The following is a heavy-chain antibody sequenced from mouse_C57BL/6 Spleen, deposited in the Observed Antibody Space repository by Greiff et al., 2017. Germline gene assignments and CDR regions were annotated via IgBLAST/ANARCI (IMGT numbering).Heavy chain of an antibody. CDR1: GYSITSGYY. CDR3: ARKGNFRADY. Sequence: EVQLQQSGPGLVKPSQSLSLTCSVTGYSITSGYYWNWIRQFPGNKLEWMGYISYDGSNNYNPSLKNRISIPRDTSKNQFFLKLNSVTTEDTATYYCARKGNFRADYWGQGTTLTVSS. D-gene: IGHD3-1*01. J-gene: IGHJ2*01. CDR2: ISYDGSN. V-gene: IGHV3-6*01.